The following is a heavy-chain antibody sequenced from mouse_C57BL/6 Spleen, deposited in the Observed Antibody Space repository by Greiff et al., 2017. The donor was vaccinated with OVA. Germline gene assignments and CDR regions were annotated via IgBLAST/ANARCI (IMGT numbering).Heavy chain of an antibody. Sequence: EVQLQESGPGMVKPSQSLSLTCTVPGYSITSGYDWHWIRHFPGNKLEWMGYISYSGSTNYNPSLKSRISITHDTSKNHFFLKLNSVTTEDTATYYCALDSSGRFAYWGQGTLVTVSA. J-gene: IGHJ3*01. CDR1: GYSITSGYD. D-gene: IGHD3-2*02. CDR2: ISYSGST. CDR3: ALDSSGRFAY. V-gene: IGHV3-1*01.